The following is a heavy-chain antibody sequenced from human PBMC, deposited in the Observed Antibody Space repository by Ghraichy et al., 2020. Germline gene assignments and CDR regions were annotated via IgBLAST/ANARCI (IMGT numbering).Heavy chain of an antibody. D-gene: IGHD7-27*01. Sequence: QTLSLTCTVSGGSISSYYWTWIRQPPGKGLEWIGYIYYSGSTNYNPSLKSRVAISVDTSKNQFSLKLSSVTAADTAVYYCAKILGRPGSIYGMDVWGQGTTVTVSS. CDR1: GGSISSYY. J-gene: IGHJ6*02. V-gene: IGHV4-59*01. CDR3: AKILGRPGSIYGMDV. CDR2: IYYSGST.